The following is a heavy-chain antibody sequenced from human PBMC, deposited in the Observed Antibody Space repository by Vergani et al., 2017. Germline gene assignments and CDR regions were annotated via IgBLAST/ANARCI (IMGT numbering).Heavy chain of an antibody. D-gene: IGHD6-13*01. Sequence: EGKLLERGGGLVQPGGSLRLSCAASGFTFSSYAMSWVRQGPGKGLEWVSAISGRGGSTYYADSVKGRFTISRDNSKNTLYLQMNSLRAEDTAVYYCAKQWDSSRGGVDYWGQGTLVTVSS. CDR2: ISGRGGST. CDR3: AKQWDSSRGGVDY. J-gene: IGHJ4*02. V-gene: IGHV3-23*01. CDR1: GFTFSSYA.